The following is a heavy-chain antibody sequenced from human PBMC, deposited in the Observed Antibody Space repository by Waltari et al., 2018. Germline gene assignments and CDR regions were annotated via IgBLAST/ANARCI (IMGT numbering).Heavy chain of an antibody. CDR1: GFTFSSYG. V-gene: IGHV3-33*01. D-gene: IGHD1-1*01. CDR2: IWYDGSNK. Sequence: QMQLVESGGGVVQPGRSLRLSCAASGFTFSSYGMHWVRQAPGKGLEWVAVIWYDGSNKYYADSVKGRFTISRDNSKNTLYLQMNSLRAEDTAVYYCASGLGYMDYWGQGTLVTVSS. J-gene: IGHJ4*02. CDR3: ASGLGYMDY.